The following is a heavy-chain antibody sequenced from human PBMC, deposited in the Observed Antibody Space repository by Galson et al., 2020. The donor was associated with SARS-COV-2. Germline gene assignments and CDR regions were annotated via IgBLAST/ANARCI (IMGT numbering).Heavy chain of an antibody. CDR2: IYSGGST. D-gene: IGHD1-26*01. CDR3: ARDSMGIVGAYG. V-gene: IGHV3-53*01. CDR1: GFTVSSNY. Sequence: GESLKISRAASGFTVSSNYMRWVRQAPGKGLESVSDIYSGGSTYYADSVKSRFTISRDNSKNTLYLQMNSLRAEDTAVYYCARDSMGIVGAYGWGQGTLVTVSS. J-gene: IGHJ4*02.